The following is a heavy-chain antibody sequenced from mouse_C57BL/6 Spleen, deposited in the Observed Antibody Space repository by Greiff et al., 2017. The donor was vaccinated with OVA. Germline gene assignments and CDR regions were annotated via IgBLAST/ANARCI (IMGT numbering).Heavy chain of an antibody. Sequence: QVQLQQPGAELVRPGSSVKLSCKASGYTFTSYWMDWVKQRPGQGLEWIGNIYPSDSETHYNQKFKDKATLTVDKSSSTAYMQLSSLTSEDSAVYYCARSGDGYYGEFAYWGQGTLVTVSA. CDR2: IYPSDSET. D-gene: IGHD2-3*01. CDR1: GYTFTSYW. V-gene: IGHV1-61*01. J-gene: IGHJ3*01. CDR3: ARSGDGYYGEFAY.